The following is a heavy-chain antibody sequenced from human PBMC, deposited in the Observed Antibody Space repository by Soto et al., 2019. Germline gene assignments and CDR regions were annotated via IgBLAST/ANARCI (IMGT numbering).Heavy chain of an antibody. Sequence: GASVKVSYKASGGTFSSYAISWVRQAPGQGLEWMGGIIPIFGTANYAQKFQGRVTITADESTSTAYMELSSLRSEDTAVYYCARDLYSSSRAAYYYGMDVWGQGTTVTVSS. CDR3: ARDLYSSSRAAYYYGMDV. D-gene: IGHD6-6*01. J-gene: IGHJ6*02. V-gene: IGHV1-69*13. CDR2: IIPIFGTA. CDR1: GGTFSSYA.